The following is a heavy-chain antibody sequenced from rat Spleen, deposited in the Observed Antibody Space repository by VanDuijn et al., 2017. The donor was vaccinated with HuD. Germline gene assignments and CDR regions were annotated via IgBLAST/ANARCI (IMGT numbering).Heavy chain of an antibody. D-gene: IGHD1-2*01. CDR2: ISTGGVNT. V-gene: IGHV5S13*01. J-gene: IGHJ3*01. CDR1: GFTFSNYG. Sequence: EVQLVESGGGLVQPGGSLKLSCAASGFTFSNYGMSWVRQAPTKGLEWVASISTGGVNTYYRDSVKGRFTISRDNAENTVYLQMNSLRSEDTATYYCAPLTIAAPIFVYWGQRTLVTVSS. CDR3: APLTIAAPIFVY.